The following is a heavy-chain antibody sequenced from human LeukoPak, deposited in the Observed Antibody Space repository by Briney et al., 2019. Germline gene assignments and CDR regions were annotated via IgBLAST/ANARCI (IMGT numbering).Heavy chain of an antibody. J-gene: IGHJ4*02. CDR2: IYYSGTT. D-gene: IGHD6-6*01. CDR1: GGSISSYY. V-gene: IGHV4-39*01. CDR3: ARHDSSSSLGACDY. Sequence: PSETLSLTCTVSGGSISSYYWSWIRQPPGKGLEWIGSIYYSGTTYYNPSLKSRVTISVDTSKSQFSLNLSSVTAADTAVYYCARHDSSSSLGACDYWGQGTLVTVSS.